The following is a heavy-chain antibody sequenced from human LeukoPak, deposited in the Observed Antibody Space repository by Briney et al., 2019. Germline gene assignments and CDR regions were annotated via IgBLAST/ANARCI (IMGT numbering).Heavy chain of an antibody. CDR2: VNPNSGGT. D-gene: IGHD4-23*01. CDR1: GYTFTGYY. CDR3: ARVPLGGTTYYYYYMDV. V-gene: IGHV1-2*02. Sequence: ASVKVSCKASGYTFTGYYMHWVRQAPGQGLEWMGWVNPNSGGTNYAQKFQGRVTMTRDTSISTAYMELSRLRSDDTAVYYCARVPLGGTTYYYYYMDVWGKGTTVTISS. J-gene: IGHJ6*03.